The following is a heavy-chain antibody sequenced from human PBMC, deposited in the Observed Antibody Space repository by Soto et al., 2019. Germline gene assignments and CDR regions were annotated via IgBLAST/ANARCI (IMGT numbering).Heavy chain of an antibody. CDR3: ARAFSPTRLLGDCPGTNCDAGGYFDS. CDR2: ITPNSGST. Sequence: QFVQSGAEVKKPGASVTVSCKASGSTFSNYYIHWVRKAPGQGLEWMGVITPNSGSTSYEQKFHDRVTMTRDTPAGTVYMELSSLKSEDTAVFYCARAFSPTRLLGDCPGTNCDAGGYFDSWGQGTLVTVSS. J-gene: IGHJ4*02. V-gene: IGHV1-46*03. CDR1: GSTFSNYY. D-gene: IGHD2-8*02.